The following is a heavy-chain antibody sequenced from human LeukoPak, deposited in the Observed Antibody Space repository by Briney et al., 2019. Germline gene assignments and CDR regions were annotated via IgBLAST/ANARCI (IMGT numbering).Heavy chain of an antibody. CDR1: GYSISSGYY. D-gene: IGHD4-11*01. CDR3: ARRDYSNGGFDY. CDR2: IYHCGST. V-gene: IGHV4-38-2*02. J-gene: IGHJ4*02. Sequence: SETLSLTCTVSGYSISSGYYWGWIRQPPGKGLEWIGSIYHCGSTYYNPSLKSRVTISVDTSKNQFSLKLSSVTAADTAVYYCARRDYSNGGFDYWGQGTLVTVSS.